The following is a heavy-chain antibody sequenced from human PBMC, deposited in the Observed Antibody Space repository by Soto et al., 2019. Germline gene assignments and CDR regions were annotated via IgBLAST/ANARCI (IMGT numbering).Heavy chain of an antibody. Sequence: LRLSCVASGFSFSTYWMSWVRQVPGTGLEWVANIKADGSETHYVDSVRGRFTISRDNAKTSLYLQVNSLRAEDTAVYYCAKGGHIDFCGQGTLVTVSS. V-gene: IGHV3-7*03. J-gene: IGHJ4*02. D-gene: IGHD3-16*01. CDR2: IKADGSET. CDR1: GFSFSTYW. CDR3: AKGGHIDF.